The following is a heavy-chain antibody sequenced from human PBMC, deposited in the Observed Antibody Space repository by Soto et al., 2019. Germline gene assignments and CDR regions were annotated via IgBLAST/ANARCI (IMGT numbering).Heavy chain of an antibody. CDR1: GGSVSNYY. CDR2: MYHSGSS. CDR3: ARDHVVEPNYGFFEY. J-gene: IGHJ4*02. Sequence: SETLSLSCTVSGGSVSNYYWSWIRQPPGKGLEWIGYMYHSGSSNYNPSLKRRVTISVDTSKNQVSLEVTSVIAADTAVYYCARDHVVEPNYGFFEYWGQGILVTVSS. V-gene: IGHV4-59*02. D-gene: IGHD2-15*01.